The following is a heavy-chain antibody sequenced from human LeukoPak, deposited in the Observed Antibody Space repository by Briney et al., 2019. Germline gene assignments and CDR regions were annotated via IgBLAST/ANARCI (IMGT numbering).Heavy chain of an antibody. V-gene: IGHV1-18*01. CDR3: ARVRDGYNDAYDI. CDR1: GYTFSNYG. J-gene: IGHJ3*02. D-gene: IGHD5-24*01. Sequence: ASVKVSCKASGYTFSNYGISWVRQAPGQGLEWVGWIRGDNGNTNYAQKLQGRVTMTRDTSTSTVYMELSSLRSEDTAVYYCARVRDGYNDAYDIWGQGTMVTVPS. CDR2: IRGDNGNT.